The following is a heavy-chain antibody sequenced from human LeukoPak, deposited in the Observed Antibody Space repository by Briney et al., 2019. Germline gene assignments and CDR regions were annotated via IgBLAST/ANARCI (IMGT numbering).Heavy chain of an antibody. V-gene: IGHV4-59*12. CDR1: GGSISNYY. J-gene: IGHJ2*01. CDR2: SYYSGST. Sequence: SETLSLTCTVSGGSISNYYWSWIRQPPGKGLEWIGYSYYSGSTNYNPSLRSRVTISVDKSKNQFSLKLSSVTAADTAVYYCARAGGSRYFDLWGRGTLVTVSS. D-gene: IGHD1-26*01. CDR3: ARAGGSRYFDL.